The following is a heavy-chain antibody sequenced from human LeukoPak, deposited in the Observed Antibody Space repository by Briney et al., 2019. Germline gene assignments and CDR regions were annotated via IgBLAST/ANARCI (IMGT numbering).Heavy chain of an antibody. Sequence: GGSLRLSCAASGFTFDDYAMHWVRQAPGKGLEWVSLISWDGGRIHYVDSVKGRFTISRDNSKNSLYLQMNSLRTEDTALYYCAESLVSSGYRLDYWGQGTLVTVSS. CDR1: GFTFDDYA. V-gene: IGHV3-43*01. D-gene: IGHD3-22*01. CDR3: AESLVSSGYRLDY. CDR2: ISWDGGRI. J-gene: IGHJ4*02.